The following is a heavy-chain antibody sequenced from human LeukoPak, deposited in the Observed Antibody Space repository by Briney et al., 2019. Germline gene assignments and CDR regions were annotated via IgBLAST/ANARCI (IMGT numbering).Heavy chain of an antibody. CDR1: GGSFSGYY. CDR2: INHSGST. V-gene: IGHV4-34*01. J-gene: IGHJ4*02. CDR3: ARVLSEGLDY. Sequence: SETLSLTCAVYGGSFSGYYWSWIRQPPGKGLEWIGEINHSGSTNYNPSLKSRVTISVDTSKNQFSLKLSSVTAADTAVYYCARVLSEGLDYWGQGTLVTVSS.